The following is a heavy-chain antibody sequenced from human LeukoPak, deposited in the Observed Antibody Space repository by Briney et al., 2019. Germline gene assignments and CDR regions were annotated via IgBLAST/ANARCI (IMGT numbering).Heavy chain of an antibody. CDR3: ARGGSYWDI. J-gene: IGHJ4*02. V-gene: IGHV4-39*07. Sequence: SETLSLTCTVSGGSIRTTSYYWGWIRQSPGRGLEWIGSVYFSGSTYYNPSLKSRVSISVDTTKNPFSLKLSSVTAADTAVYYCARGGSYWDIWGQGTLVTVSS. CDR2: VYFSGST. CDR1: GGSIRTTSYY. D-gene: IGHD3-10*01.